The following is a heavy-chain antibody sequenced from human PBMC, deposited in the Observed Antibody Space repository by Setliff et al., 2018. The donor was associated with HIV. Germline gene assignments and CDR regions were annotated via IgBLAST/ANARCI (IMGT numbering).Heavy chain of an antibody. Sequence: GSLRLSCVGSGFNFKNYNMNWVRQAPGKGLEWISSISSDSRYYGDSVKGRFTISRDNSKNTLYLQMNSLRADDTAIYYCVKDRTDILTGYGDHWGQGTQVTVSS. J-gene: IGHJ4*02. CDR2: ISSDSR. D-gene: IGHD3-9*01. V-gene: IGHV3-64D*09. CDR3: VKDRTDILTGYGDH. CDR1: GFNFKNYN.